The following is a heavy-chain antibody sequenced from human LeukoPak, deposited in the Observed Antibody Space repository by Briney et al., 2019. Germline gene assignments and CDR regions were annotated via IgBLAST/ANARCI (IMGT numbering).Heavy chain of an antibody. D-gene: IGHD6-13*01. CDR1: GASISSNY. Sequence: SETLSLTCAVSGASISSNYWSWIRQPAGRRLEWIGRIYTSGTTYYNPSLKSRVTLSVDTSKNQFSLKLNSVTAADTAMYYCAGGIAAGTYWGQGTLVTVSS. CDR3: AGGIAAGTY. V-gene: IGHV4-4*07. CDR2: IYTSGTT. J-gene: IGHJ4*02.